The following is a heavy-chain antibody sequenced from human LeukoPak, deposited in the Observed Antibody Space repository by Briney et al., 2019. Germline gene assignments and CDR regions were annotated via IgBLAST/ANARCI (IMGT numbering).Heavy chain of an antibody. CDR2: ISSSGSTI. V-gene: IGHV3-11*01. Sequence: GGSLRLSCAASGFTFSDYYMSWIRQAPGKGLEWVSYISSSGSTIYYADSVKGRFTISRDNAKSSLYLQMNSLRAEDTAVYYCARDARSGYYYAFDIWGQGTMVTVSS. D-gene: IGHD3-22*01. CDR3: ARDARSGYYYAFDI. J-gene: IGHJ3*02. CDR1: GFTFSDYY.